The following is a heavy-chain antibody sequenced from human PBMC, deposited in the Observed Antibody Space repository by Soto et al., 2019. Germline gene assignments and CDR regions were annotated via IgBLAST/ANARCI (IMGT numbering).Heavy chain of an antibody. CDR1: GFTFSSYS. CDR2: ISSSSSYI. J-gene: IGHJ4*02. D-gene: IGHD2-2*01. Sequence: EVQLVESGGGLVKPGGSLRLSCAASGFTFSSYSMNWVRQAPGKGLEWVSSISSSSSYIYYADSVKGRFTISRDNAKNSLYLQMNSLRAEDTAVYYCARESRRYDLDFDYWGQGTLVTVSS. CDR3: ARESRRYDLDFDY. V-gene: IGHV3-21*01.